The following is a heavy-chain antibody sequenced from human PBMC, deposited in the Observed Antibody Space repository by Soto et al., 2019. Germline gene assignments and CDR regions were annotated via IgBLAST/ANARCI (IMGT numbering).Heavy chain of an antibody. CDR3: ARDPGALGGLRYYTPPQL. CDR2: IIPIFGTA. J-gene: IGHJ4*02. CDR1: GGTFSSYA. D-gene: IGHD4-17*01. V-gene: IGHV1-69*13. Sequence: ASVKVSCKASGGTFSSYAISWVRQAPGQGLEWMGGIIPIFGTANYAQKFQGRVTITADESTSTAYMELRSLRSDDTAVYYCARDPGALGGLRYYTPPQLWGQGTLVTVSS.